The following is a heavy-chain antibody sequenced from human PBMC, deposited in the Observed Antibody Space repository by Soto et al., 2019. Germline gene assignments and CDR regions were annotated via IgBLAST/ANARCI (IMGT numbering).Heavy chain of an antibody. V-gene: IGHV1-18*01. J-gene: IGHJ6*02. CDR1: GYTFTSYG. D-gene: IGHD3-10*01. CDR2: ISAYNGNT. CDR3: ARVGGYYYGSGSYYYYYGMDV. Sequence: ASVKVSCKASGYTFTSYGISWVRQAPGQGLEWMGWISAYNGNTNYAQKLQGRVTMTTDTSTSTAYVELRSLRSDDTAVYYCARVGGYYYGSGSYYYYYGMDVWGQGTTVTVSS.